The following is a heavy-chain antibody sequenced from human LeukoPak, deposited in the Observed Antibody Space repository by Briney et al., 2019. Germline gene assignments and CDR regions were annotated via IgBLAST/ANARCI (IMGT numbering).Heavy chain of an antibody. J-gene: IGHJ6*02. D-gene: IGHD4-17*01. CDR3: ATDYGDYGLGYYYGMDV. V-gene: IGHV3-48*01. CDR2: ISSSSSTI. Sequence: GGSLRLSCAASGFTLSSYSMNWVRQAPGKGLEWVSYISSSSSTIYYADSVKGRFTISRDNAKNSLNLQMNSLRAEDTAVYYCATDYGDYGLGYYYGMDVWGQGTTVTVSS. CDR1: GFTLSSYS.